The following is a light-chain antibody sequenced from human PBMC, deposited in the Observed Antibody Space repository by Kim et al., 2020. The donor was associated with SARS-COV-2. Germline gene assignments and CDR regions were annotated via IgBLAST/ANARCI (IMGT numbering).Light chain of an antibody. CDR3: LQHNSYPLT. CDR1: QDIRND. J-gene: IGKJ5*01. Sequence: ATVGYRVTINRLESQDIRNDLGWYQQRPGRAPKRLIYGASSLQSGVPSRFSGSGSGTDFTLTISSLQPEDFATYFCLQHNSYPLTFGQGTRVEIK. V-gene: IGKV1-17*01. CDR2: GAS.